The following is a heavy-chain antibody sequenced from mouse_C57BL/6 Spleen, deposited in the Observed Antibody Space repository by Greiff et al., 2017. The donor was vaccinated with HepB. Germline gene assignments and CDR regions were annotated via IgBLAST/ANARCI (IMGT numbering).Heavy chain of an antibody. D-gene: IGHD1-1*01. V-gene: IGHV5-17*01. CDR1: GFTFSDYG. CDR3: ARRVYGSSFGGYFDG. CDR2: ISSGSSTI. J-gene: IGHJ1*03. Sequence: EVQGVESGGGLVKPGGSLKLSCAASGFTFSDYGMHWVRQAPEKGLEWVAYISSGSSTIYYADTVKGRFTISRDNAKNTLFLQMTSLRSEDTATYYCARRVYGSSFGGYFDGWGTGTTVTVSS.